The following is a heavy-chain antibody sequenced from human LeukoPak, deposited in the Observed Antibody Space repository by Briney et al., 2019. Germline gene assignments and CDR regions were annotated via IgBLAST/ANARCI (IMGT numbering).Heavy chain of an antibody. CDR2: FDPEDGET. V-gene: IGHV1-24*01. D-gene: IGHD4-23*01. CDR1: GYTLTELS. CDR3: ARNYGGNFYYYMDV. J-gene: IGHJ6*03. Sequence: GASVKVSCKVSGYTLTELSMHWVRQAPGKGLEWMGGFDPEDGETIYAQKFQGRVTMTEDTSTDTAYMELRSLRSDDTAVYYCARNYGGNFYYYMDVWGKGTTVTVSS.